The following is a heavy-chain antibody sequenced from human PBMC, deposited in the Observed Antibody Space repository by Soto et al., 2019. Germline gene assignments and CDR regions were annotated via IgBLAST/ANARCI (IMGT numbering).Heavy chain of an antibody. D-gene: IGHD5-18*01. V-gene: IGHV3-7*01. Sequence: PGGSLRLSCAASGYSIRTYWMSWVRQAPGKGLEWVANVKQDGSEEYYVDSVRGRFTISRDNAKNSLYLQMNSLRAEDTAVYYCAALDSAMIKTAGFWGQGTLVTVSS. CDR1: GYSIRTYW. CDR2: VKQDGSEE. CDR3: AALDSAMIKTAGF. J-gene: IGHJ4*02.